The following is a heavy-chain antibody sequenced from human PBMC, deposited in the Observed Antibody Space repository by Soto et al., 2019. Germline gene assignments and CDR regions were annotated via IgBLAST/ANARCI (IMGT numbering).Heavy chain of an antibody. D-gene: IGHD3-3*01. CDR1: GYTFTSYD. CDR2: MNPNSGNT. CDR3: ARGRGYYDFWSGYRGYMDV. J-gene: IGHJ6*03. Sequence: QVQLVQSGAEVKKPGASVKVSCKASGYTFTSYDINWVRQATGQGLEWMGWMNPNSGNTGYAQKFQGRVTMTRNTSISTAYMELSSLRYEDTAVYYCARGRGYYDFWSGYRGYMDVWGKGTKVTVSS. V-gene: IGHV1-8*01.